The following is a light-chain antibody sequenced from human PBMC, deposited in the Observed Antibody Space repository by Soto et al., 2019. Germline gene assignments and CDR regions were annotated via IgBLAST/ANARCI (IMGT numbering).Light chain of an antibody. Sequence: QSALTQPASVSGSPGQSITISCTGTSSYVGGYNYVSWYQQHPGKAPKLMIYEVSNRPSGVSNRFSGSNSGNTASLTISGLQAEDEADYYCSSYTSSSTRVFGTGTKLTVL. CDR2: EVS. V-gene: IGLV2-14*01. J-gene: IGLJ1*01. CDR1: SSYVGGYNY. CDR3: SSYTSSSTRV.